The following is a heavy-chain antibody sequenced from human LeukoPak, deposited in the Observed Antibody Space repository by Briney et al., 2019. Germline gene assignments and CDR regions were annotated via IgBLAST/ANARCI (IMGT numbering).Heavy chain of an antibody. V-gene: IGHV4-30-4*01. CDR1: GGSISSGDYY. CDR3: ATVGPGVATIPEYFQH. D-gene: IGHD5-12*01. CDR2: IYYSGST. Sequence: PSQTLSLTCTVSGGSISSGDYYWTWIRQPPGKGLEWIGYIYYSGSTYYNPSLKSRVTISVDTSKNQFSLKLSSVTAADTAVYYCATVGPGVATIPEYFQHWGRAPWSPSPQ. J-gene: IGHJ1*01.